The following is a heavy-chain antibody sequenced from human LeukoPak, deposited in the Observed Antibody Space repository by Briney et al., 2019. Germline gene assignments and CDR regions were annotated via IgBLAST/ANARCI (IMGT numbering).Heavy chain of an antibody. J-gene: IGHJ4*02. Sequence: PGGSLRLSCAASGFTFSSYSMNWVRQAPGRGREGVSYISSSSSTIYYADSVKGRFTISRDNAKNSLYLQMNSLRAEDTAVYYCARDDSGSYLPSALWGQGTLVTVSS. CDR3: ARDDSGSYLPSAL. CDR2: ISSSSSTI. V-gene: IGHV3-48*01. D-gene: IGHD1-26*01. CDR1: GFTFSSYS.